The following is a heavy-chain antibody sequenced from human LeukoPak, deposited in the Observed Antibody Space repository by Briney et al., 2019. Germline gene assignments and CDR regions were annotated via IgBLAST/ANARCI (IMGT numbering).Heavy chain of an antibody. D-gene: IGHD3-10*01. V-gene: IGHV1-8*01. CDR2: MNPNSGNT. CDR3: ARANYYGSGKKDLDY. CDR1: GYTFTTYD. Sequence: ASVKVSCKASGYTFTTYDINWVRQATGQGLEWMGWMNPNSGNTGYAQKFQGKVTMTRNTSMSTAYMELSSLRSEDTAVYYCARANYYGSGKKDLDYWGQGTLVTVSS. J-gene: IGHJ4*02.